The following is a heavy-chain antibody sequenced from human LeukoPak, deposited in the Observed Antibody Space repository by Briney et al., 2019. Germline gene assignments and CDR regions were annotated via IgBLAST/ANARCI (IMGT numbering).Heavy chain of an antibody. V-gene: IGHV3-15*01. D-gene: IGHD2-21*01. Sequence: GGSLRLSCAASGFTFSSYGMHWVRQAPGKGLEWVGRIKSKTDGGTTDYAAPVKGRFTISRDDSKNTLYLQMNSLKTEDTAVYYCTTDLAVNYYYYYMDVWGKGTTVTVSS. CDR2: IKSKTDGGTT. J-gene: IGHJ6*03. CDR1: GFTFSSYG. CDR3: TTDLAVNYYYYYMDV.